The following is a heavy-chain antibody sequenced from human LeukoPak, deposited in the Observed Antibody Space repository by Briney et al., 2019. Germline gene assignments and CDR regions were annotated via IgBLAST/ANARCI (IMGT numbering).Heavy chain of an antibody. CDR1: GYTFTSYD. V-gene: IGHV1-8*01. CDR2: MNPNSGNT. CDR3: ASPVGGSGSFDY. J-gene: IGHJ4*02. Sequence: ASVKVSCKASGYTFTSYDINWVRQATGQGLEWMGWMNPNSGNTGYAQKFQGRVTMTRNTSISTAYMALSSLRSEDTAVYYCASPVGGSGSFDYWGQGTLVTVSS. D-gene: IGHD3-10*01.